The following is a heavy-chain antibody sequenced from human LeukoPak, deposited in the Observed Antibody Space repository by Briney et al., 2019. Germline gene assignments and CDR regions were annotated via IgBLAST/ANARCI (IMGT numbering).Heavy chain of an antibody. V-gene: IGHV4-39*01. Sequence: PSETLSLTCTVSGVSISSSSYYWGWIRQPPGKGLEWIGSIYYSGSTYYNPSLKSRVTISVDTSKNQFSLKLSSVTAADTAVYYCARRNDGDPGIDYWGQGTLVTVSS. D-gene: IGHD4-17*01. CDR1: GVSISSSSYY. CDR2: IYYSGST. CDR3: ARRNDGDPGIDY. J-gene: IGHJ4*02.